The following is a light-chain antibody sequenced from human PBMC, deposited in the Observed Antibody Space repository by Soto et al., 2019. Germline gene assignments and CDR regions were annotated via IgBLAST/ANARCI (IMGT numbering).Light chain of an antibody. CDR3: KQYGTSEII. Sequence: EIVLTQSPGTLSLSPGERATLSCRASQSVSNSYVAWYQQKSGQAPRLLIYDTSSRVTGIPDRFSGSGSGTDFNLTISTLEPEDFAVFYCKQYGTSEIIFGQGTRLEIK. CDR1: QSVSNSY. V-gene: IGKV3-20*01. J-gene: IGKJ5*01. CDR2: DTS.